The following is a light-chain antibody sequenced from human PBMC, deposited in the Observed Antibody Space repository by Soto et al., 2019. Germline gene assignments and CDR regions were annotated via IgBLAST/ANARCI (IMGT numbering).Light chain of an antibody. Sequence: QAVVTQPPSASGTPGQRVTISCSGSSSNIGSNYVYWYQQLPGTAPKLLIYKNNQRPSGVPDRFSGSKSGTSASLAISGLRSEDEADYYCAVWDDSLSGPVLFGGGTKLTVL. J-gene: IGLJ2*01. CDR2: KNN. CDR3: AVWDDSLSGPVL. CDR1: SSNIGSNY. V-gene: IGLV1-47*01.